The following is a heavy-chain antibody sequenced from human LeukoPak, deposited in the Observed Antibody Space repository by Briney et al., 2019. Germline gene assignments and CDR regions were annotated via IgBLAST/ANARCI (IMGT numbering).Heavy chain of an antibody. J-gene: IGHJ5*02. CDR3: ARESFSRTIGVAEGGGDLNWFDP. V-gene: IGHV1-2*02. D-gene: IGHD6-19*01. CDR1: GYTFTGYY. CDR2: INPNSGGT. Sequence: ASVKVSCKASGYTFTGYYMHWVRQAPGQGLEWMGWINPNSGGTNYAQKFQGRVTMTRDTSISTAYMELSRLRSDDPAVYYCARESFSRTIGVAEGGGDLNWFDPWGQGTLVTVSS.